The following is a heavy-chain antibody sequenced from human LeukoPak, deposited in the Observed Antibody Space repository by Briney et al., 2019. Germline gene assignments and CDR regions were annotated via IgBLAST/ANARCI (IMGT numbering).Heavy chain of an antibody. D-gene: IGHD3-9*01. Sequence: PGGSLRLSCAASGFIFSDCYMSWIRQAPGKGLEWVSSISSSSSYIYYADSVKGRFTISRDNAKNSLYLQMNSLRAEDTAVYYCARGGRDFLTGFPLYYFDYWGQGTLVTVSS. V-gene: IGHV3-21*01. CDR2: ISSSSSYI. CDR1: GFIFSDCY. J-gene: IGHJ4*02. CDR3: ARGGRDFLTGFPLYYFDY.